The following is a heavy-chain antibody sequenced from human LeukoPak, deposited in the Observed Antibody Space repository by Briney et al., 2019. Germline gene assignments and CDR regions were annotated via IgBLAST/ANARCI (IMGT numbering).Heavy chain of an antibody. D-gene: IGHD3-10*01. Sequence: KSSETLSLTCTVSGGSISSYYWGWIRQPPGKGLEWIGSIYYSGSAYYNPSLKSRVTISVDTSKNQCPLKRSSVTAADTAVYYCARLASGFGYWGQGTLVTVSS. J-gene: IGHJ4*02. CDR2: IYYSGSA. CDR3: ARLASGFGY. V-gene: IGHV4-39*01. CDR1: GGSISSYY.